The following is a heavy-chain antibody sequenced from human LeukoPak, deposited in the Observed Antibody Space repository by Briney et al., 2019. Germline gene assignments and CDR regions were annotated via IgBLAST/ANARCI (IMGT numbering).Heavy chain of an antibody. CDR2: INSDGSST. CDR3: ARDYRSGGGATKGFDY. D-gene: IGHD1-26*01. J-gene: IGHJ4*02. CDR1: GFTFSSYW. V-gene: IGHV3-74*01. Sequence: GGSLRLPCAASGFTFSSYWMHWVRQAPGKGLVWVSRINSDGSSTSYADSVKGRFTISRDNAKNTLYLQMNSLRAEDTAVYYCARDYRSGGGATKGFDYWGQGTLVTVSS.